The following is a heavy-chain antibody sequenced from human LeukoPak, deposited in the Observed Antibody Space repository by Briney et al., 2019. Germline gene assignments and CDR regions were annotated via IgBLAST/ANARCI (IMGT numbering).Heavy chain of an antibody. CDR3: ARGGVVPAASGSFDY. CDR1: GGSISSYY. V-gene: IGHV4-4*07. Sequence: PSETLSLTCTASGGSISSYYWSWIRQPVGKGLEWIGRIYTSGSTNYNPSLKSRVTMSVDTSKNQFSLKLSSVTAADTAVYYCARGGVVPAASGSFDYWGQGTLVTVSS. CDR2: IYTSGST. D-gene: IGHD2-2*01. J-gene: IGHJ4*02.